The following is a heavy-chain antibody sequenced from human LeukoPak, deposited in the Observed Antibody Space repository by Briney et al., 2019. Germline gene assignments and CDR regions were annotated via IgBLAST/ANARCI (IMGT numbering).Heavy chain of an antibody. CDR2: ISYDGSNK. J-gene: IGHJ5*02. Sequence: GGSLRLCCAASGFTFSSYGMHWVRQAPGKGLEWVVVISYDGSNKYYADSVKGRFTISRDNSKNTLYLQMNSLRAEDKGVYYCAKDSSSWYDWFDPWGQGTLVTVS. D-gene: IGHD6-13*01. CDR3: AKDSSSWYDWFDP. V-gene: IGHV3-30*18. CDR1: GFTFSSYG.